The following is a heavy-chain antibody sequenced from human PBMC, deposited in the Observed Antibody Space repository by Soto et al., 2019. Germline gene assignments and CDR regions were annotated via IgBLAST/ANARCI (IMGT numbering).Heavy chain of an antibody. Sequence: GSLRLSCAASGFTFSSYGMHWVRQAPGKGLEWVAVIWYDGSNKYYADSVKGRFTISRDNSKNTLYLQMNSLRAEDTAVYYCARSVAGADYYYYGIDVWGQGTTVTVSS. CDR2: IWYDGSNK. CDR1: GFTFSSYG. D-gene: IGHD6-19*01. J-gene: IGHJ6*02. V-gene: IGHV3-33*01. CDR3: ARSVAGADYYYYGIDV.